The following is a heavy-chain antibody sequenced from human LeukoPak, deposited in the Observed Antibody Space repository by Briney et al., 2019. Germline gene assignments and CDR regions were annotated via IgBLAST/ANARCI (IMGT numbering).Heavy chain of an antibody. CDR1: GFTFRRYR. CDR2: IKQDGGEK. D-gene: IGHD2-8*01. J-gene: IGHJ5*02. V-gene: IGHV3-7*01. Sequence: GRTLRLSCAASGFTFRRYRMSSGRQAPGGGLEWVANIKQDGGEKYYVDSVKGRFTISRDNSKNSLHLQMNYLRDEDTAVYYCARDVGGILNWFDPWGQGTLVTVSS. CDR3: ARDVGGILNWFDP.